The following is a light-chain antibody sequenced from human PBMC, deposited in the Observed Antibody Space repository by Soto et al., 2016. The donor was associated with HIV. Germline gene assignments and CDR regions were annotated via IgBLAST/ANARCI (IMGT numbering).Light chain of an antibody. J-gene: IGKJ2*01. Sequence: VVMTQSPLSLPVALGQPASISCRSSQSLVHSDGNTYLNWFQQRPGQSPRRLIYKVSNRDSGVPDRFSGSGSDTDFTLKISRVEAEDVGLYYCMQGTHWPLYTFGQGTKLEIK. V-gene: IGKV2-30*02. CDR2: KVS. CDR3: MQGTHWPLYT. CDR1: QSLVHSDGNTY.